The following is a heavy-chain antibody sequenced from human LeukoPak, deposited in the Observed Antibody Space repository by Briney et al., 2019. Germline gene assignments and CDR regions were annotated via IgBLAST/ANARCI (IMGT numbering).Heavy chain of an antibody. Sequence: SSETLSLTCTVSGGSISSSNWWSWVRQPPGKGLECIGEIYHFGTTNYNPSLKSRVTISVDKSKNQFSLRLNSVTAADTAVYYCARAFLVGYSPEQYFFDYWGQGTLVTVSS. J-gene: IGHJ4*02. V-gene: IGHV4-4*02. CDR1: GGSISSSNW. D-gene: IGHD2-15*01. CDR3: ARAFLVGYSPEQYFFDY. CDR2: IYHFGTT.